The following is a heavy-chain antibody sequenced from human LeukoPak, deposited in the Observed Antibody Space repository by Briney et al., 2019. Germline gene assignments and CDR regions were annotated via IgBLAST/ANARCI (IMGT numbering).Heavy chain of an antibody. V-gene: IGHV3-66*01. D-gene: IGHD6-13*01. Sequence: GGSLRLSCAASGFTFSSYSMNWVRQAPGKGLEWVSVIYSAGSTYYADSVKGRFTISRDNSKNTVYLQMDNLRVEDTAVYYCARDTYSSSWHYDYWGQGTLVTVSS. CDR3: ARDTYSSSWHYDY. J-gene: IGHJ4*02. CDR2: IYSAGST. CDR1: GFTFSSYS.